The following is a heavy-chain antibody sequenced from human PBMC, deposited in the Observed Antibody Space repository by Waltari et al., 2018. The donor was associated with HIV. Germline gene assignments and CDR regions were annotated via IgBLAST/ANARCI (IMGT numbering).Heavy chain of an antibody. Sequence: QVQLVESGGGVVRPGRSLRLSCAASGFSVSRYGMHWVRQAPGKGLEWVAVKGHDGRKEYYAGAVKGRFTVSRDTSKNTLYLEMNRLGAEDTAVYRGARDPGTLLIAVAGAFDYWGPGIPVTVSS. CDR1: GFSVSRYG. V-gene: IGHV3-33*01. D-gene: IGHD6-19*01. J-gene: IGHJ4*02. CDR2: KGHDGRKE. CDR3: ARDPGTLLIAVAGAFDY.